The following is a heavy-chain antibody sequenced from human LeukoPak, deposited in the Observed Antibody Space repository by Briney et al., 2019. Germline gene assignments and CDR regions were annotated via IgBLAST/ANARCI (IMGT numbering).Heavy chain of an antibody. V-gene: IGHV3-23*01. CDR3: AKDYGSGSYYAFDY. CDR2: ISGSGGST. D-gene: IGHD3-10*01. CDR1: GFTFSSYA. J-gene: IGHJ4*02. Sequence: GGSLRLSCAASGFTFSSYAMSWVRQAPGKGLEWVSAISGSGGSTYYADSVKGRFTISRDNSKNTLYLQINSLRAEDTAVYYCAKDYGSGSYYAFDYWGQGTLVTVSS.